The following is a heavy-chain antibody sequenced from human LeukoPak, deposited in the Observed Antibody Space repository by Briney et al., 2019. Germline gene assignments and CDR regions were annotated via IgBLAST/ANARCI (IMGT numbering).Heavy chain of an antibody. J-gene: IGHJ2*01. V-gene: IGHV3-33*01. CDR2: IWYDGSNK. CDR1: GFTFSSYG. D-gene: IGHD1-26*01. Sequence: PGRSLRLSCAASGFTFSSYGMHWVRQAPGKGLEWVAVIWYDGSNKYYADSVKGRFTISRDNSKNTLYLQMNSLRAEDTAVYYCAGGSYYFDLWGRGTLVTVSS. CDR3: AGGSYYFDL.